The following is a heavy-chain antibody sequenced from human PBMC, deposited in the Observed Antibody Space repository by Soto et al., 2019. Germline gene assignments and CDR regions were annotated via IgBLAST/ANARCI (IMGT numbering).Heavy chain of an antibody. CDR3: ARSQGTSTSLEIYYYYYSGMDV. CDR1: GGTFSSYA. V-gene: IGHV1-69*01. D-gene: IGHD2-2*01. J-gene: IGHJ6*02. Sequence: QVQLVQSGAEVKKPGSSVKVSCKASGGTFSSYAISWVRQAPGQGLEWMGVIIPISTTTNYAQKCLVRVTITEDESTRTAYMELSSLRSEDTAVYYCARSQGTSTSLEIYYYYYSGMDVWGQGTTVTVSS. CDR2: IIPISTTT.